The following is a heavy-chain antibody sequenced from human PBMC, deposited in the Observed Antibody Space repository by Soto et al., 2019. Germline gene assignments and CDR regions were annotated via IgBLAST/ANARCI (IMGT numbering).Heavy chain of an antibody. J-gene: IGHJ6*02. CDR2: IIPLFGTT. V-gene: IGHV1-69*01. CDR3: ERDGGSGERSVV. CDR1: GGTFSNFV. Sequence: QVKLVRSGTEVKKPGSSAKVSCKASGGTFSNFVIGGVRQAPGQGLEGMGGIIPLFGTTDYAKKFQGRIASTADESTTTVYMDLSSLSLEDTAVYSCERDGGSGERSVVWRQGTTVIASS. D-gene: IGHD3-10*01.